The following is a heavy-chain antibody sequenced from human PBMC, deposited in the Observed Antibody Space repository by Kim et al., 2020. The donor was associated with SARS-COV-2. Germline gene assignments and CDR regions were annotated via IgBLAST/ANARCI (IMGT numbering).Heavy chain of an antibody. D-gene: IGHD2-15*01. J-gene: IGHJ6*02. CDR3: ARPGQGFYFAMDV. V-gene: IGHV5-51*01. Sequence: RHSPSFQGQVTMTVDKSTSTAYLQWSSLKASDTAMYFCARPGQGFYFAMDVWGQGTTVTVSS.